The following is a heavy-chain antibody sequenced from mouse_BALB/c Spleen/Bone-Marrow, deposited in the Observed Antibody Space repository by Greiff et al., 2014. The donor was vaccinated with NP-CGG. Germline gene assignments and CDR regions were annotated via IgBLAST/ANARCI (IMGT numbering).Heavy chain of an antibody. Sequence: EVQLVESGGGLVQPGGSLRLSCATSGFTFTDYYMSWVRQPPGEALEWLGFIRNKANGYTTEYSTSVKGRFTISRDNSQSILYLQMNTLRAEDSATYYCARGVVATDYWGQGTTLTVSS. J-gene: IGHJ2*01. CDR1: GFTFTDYY. V-gene: IGHV7-3*02. CDR2: IRNKANGYTT. CDR3: ARGVVATDY. D-gene: IGHD1-1*01.